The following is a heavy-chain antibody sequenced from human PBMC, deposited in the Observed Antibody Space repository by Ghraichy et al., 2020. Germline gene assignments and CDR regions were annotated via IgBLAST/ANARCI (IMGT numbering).Heavy chain of an antibody. V-gene: IGHV4-59*01. CDR2: IYYSGST. D-gene: IGHD1-26*01. J-gene: IGHJ6*03. CDR3: ARVGATRRYYYYMDV. Sequence: SETLSLTCTVSGGSISSYYWSWIRQPPGKGLEWIGNIYYSGSTNYNPSLKSRVTISVDTSKNQFSLKLSSVTAADTAVYYCARVGATRRYYYYMDVWGKGTTVTVSS. CDR1: GGSISSYY.